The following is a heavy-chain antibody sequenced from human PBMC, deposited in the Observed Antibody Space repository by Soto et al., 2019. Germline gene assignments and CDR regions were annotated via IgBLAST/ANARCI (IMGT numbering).Heavy chain of an antibody. CDR1: GFTFSSYA. V-gene: IGHV3-30-3*01. J-gene: IGHJ5*02. CDR3: ARDRRYGDQIVA. Sequence: QVQLVESGGGVVQPGRSLRLSCAASGFTFSSYAMHWVRQAPGKGLEWVAVISYDGSNKYYANSVKGRFTISRDNSKNTLSLQMNSLRAEDTAVYYCARDRRYGDQIVAWGQGTLVTVSS. D-gene: IGHD4-17*01. CDR2: ISYDGSNK.